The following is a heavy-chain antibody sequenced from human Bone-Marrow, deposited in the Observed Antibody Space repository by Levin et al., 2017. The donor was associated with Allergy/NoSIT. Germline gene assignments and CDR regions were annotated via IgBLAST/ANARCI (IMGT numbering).Heavy chain of an antibody. CDR1: GGTFRHYA. CDR3: ARVARDAFGVVVEYYHYMDV. J-gene: IGHJ6*03. V-gene: IGHV1-18*01. D-gene: IGHD3-3*01. CDR2: INVENGNT. Sequence: ASVKVSCKASGGTFRHYALSWVRQAPGQGFEWMGWINVENGNTNYGQKFQGRVSMTTDTSTSTVYMELRSLRSDDTAVYYCARVARDAFGVVVEYYHYMDVWGKGTTVTVSS.